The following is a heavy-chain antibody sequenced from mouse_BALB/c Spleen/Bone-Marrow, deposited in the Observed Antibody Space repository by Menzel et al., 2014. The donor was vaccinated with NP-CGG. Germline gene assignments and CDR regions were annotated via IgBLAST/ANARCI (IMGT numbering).Heavy chain of an antibody. J-gene: IGHJ2*01. Sequence: DVKLVESGGGLVKPGGSLKLSCAASGFTFSSYAMSWVRQTPEKRLEWVATISSGGSYTYYPDSVKGRFTISKDNAKNTLCLQMSSLRSEGTAMYYCARHGISRLLDYWGQGATLTVSS. CDR1: GFTFSSYA. V-gene: IGHV5-9-3*01. CDR3: ARHGISRLLDY. CDR2: ISSGGSYT.